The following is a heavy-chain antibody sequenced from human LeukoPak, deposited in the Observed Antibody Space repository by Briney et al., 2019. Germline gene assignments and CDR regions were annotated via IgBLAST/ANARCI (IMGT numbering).Heavy chain of an antibody. Sequence: SETLSLTCTVSGGSISSSNYYWGWIRQPPGKGLEWIGSMYYSGNTDYNPSLKSRVTVSVDTSKNQFSLKVNSVTAADTAVYYCARTLGWASSRYPFDGWGQGTLVTVPS. J-gene: IGHJ4*02. V-gene: IGHV4-39*01. D-gene: IGHD3-16*02. CDR3: ARTLGWASSRYPFDG. CDR1: GGSISSSNYY. CDR2: MYYSGNT.